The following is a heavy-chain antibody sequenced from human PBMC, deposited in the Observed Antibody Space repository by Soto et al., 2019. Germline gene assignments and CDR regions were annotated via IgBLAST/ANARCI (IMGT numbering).Heavy chain of an antibody. V-gene: IGHV1-69*01. J-gene: IGHJ6*02. Sequence: VQLVQSGAEVKKPGSSVKVSCKASGGTFSSYAISWVRQAPGQGLEWMGGIIPIFGTANYAQKFQGRVTITADESTSTAYMELSSLRSEDTAVYYCATDLGYCSGGSCYQEPYYYYYGMDVWGQGTTVTVSS. D-gene: IGHD2-15*01. CDR3: ATDLGYCSGGSCYQEPYYYYYGMDV. CDR1: GGTFSSYA. CDR2: IIPIFGTA.